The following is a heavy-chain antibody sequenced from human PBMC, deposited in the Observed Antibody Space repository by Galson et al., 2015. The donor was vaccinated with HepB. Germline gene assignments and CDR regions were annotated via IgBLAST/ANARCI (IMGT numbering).Heavy chain of an antibody. CDR2: ISYDGSSK. CDR1: GFTFSNYG. J-gene: IGHJ4*02. V-gene: IGHV3-30*18. Sequence: SLRLSCAASGFTFSNYGMHWVRQAPGKGLEWVTVISYDGSSKNYADSVKGRFTISRDNAKNTLYLQMNSLRAEDTAVYYCAKDSNFRDSSGFGLFEYWGQGTQVTVSS. CDR3: AKDSNFRDSSGFGLFEY. D-gene: IGHD3-22*01.